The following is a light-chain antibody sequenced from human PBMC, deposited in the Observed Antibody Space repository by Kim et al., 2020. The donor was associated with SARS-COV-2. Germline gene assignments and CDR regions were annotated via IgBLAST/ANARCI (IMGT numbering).Light chain of an antibody. J-gene: IGLJ3*02. CDR2: VNSDGAY. Sequence: ASVKVTCTLSSGHNNDAISWHQQHPGKGPRYLMMVNSDGAYIKGDGVPDRFSGSSSGTERYLTISRLQSEDEADYYCQTWGTGTWVFGGGTQLTVL. CDR1: SGHNNDA. V-gene: IGLV4-69*02. CDR3: QTWGTGTWV.